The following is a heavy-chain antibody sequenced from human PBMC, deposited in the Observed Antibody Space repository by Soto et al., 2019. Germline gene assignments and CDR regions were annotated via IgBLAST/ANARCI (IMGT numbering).Heavy chain of an antibody. J-gene: IGHJ4*02. V-gene: IGHV4-39*01. Sequence: PSETLSLTCTVSGGSNRRSSYYWGWIRQPPGKGLEWIGSIYYSGSTYYNPSLKSRVTISVDTSKNQFSLKLSSVTAADTAVYYCAHRLGCSGGSCYSGNRPFDQWGQGTLVTVSS. CDR1: GGSNRRSSYY. CDR3: AHRLGCSGGSCYSGNRPFDQ. CDR2: IYYSGST. D-gene: IGHD2-15*01.